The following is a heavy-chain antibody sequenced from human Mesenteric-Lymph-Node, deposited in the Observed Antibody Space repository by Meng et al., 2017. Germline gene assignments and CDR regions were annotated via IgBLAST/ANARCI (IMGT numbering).Heavy chain of an antibody. V-gene: IGHV3-23*01. CDR1: GFIFSSYA. J-gene: IGHJ3*02. D-gene: IGHD1-1*01. CDR2: IIDSSIST. Sequence: GGSLRLSCAASGFIFSSYAMSWVRQAPGKGLEWVSGIIDSSISTYYADSVKGRFTISRDNAKNSLYLQMNSLRAEDTAVYYCARQLGEDAFDIWGQGTMVTVSS. CDR3: ARQLGEDAFDI.